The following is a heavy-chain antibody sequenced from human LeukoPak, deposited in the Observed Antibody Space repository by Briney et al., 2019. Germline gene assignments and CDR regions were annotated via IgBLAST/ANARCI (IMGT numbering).Heavy chain of an antibody. CDR1: GFIFSSYG. CDR3: ARDLESSNYADLDY. CDR2: IWYDGRTK. V-gene: IGHV3-33*01. J-gene: IGHJ4*02. D-gene: IGHD1-7*01. Sequence: PGGSLRLSCAASGFIFSSYGMHWVRQAPGKGLEWVAVIWYDGRTKYYADSVKGRFTISRDNSKNTLYLQMNSLRAEDTAVYYGARDLESSNYADLDYWGQGALVTVSS.